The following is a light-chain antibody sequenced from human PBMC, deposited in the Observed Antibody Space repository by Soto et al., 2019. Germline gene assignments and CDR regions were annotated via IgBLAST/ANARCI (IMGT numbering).Light chain of an antibody. V-gene: IGKV3-15*01. J-gene: IGKJ4*01. CDR1: QSIRTN. Sequence: EIMMTLSPATVSVSPGERATLSCRASQSIRTNVAWYQQKPGQALRLLIYDASTRATGLSSRFSSSGSGTEFTLTISSLQSEDVAIYYCQQYNDWPPLTFGGGTRLEI. CDR2: DAS. CDR3: QQYNDWPPLT.